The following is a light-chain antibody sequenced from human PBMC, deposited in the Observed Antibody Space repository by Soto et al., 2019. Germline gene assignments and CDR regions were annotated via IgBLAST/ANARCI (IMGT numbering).Light chain of an antibody. CDR1: QSISTC. Sequence: DIQMTQFPSSLSASVGDRVTITCRASQSISTCLNWYQQKAGTAPKLLIYGASDLESVIPSRFSGSGSGTYFTLTISSLQPEDFAIYYCQQCLTTPRTFGQGTRVEI. J-gene: IGKJ1*01. CDR3: QQCLTTPRT. CDR2: GAS. V-gene: IGKV1-39*01.